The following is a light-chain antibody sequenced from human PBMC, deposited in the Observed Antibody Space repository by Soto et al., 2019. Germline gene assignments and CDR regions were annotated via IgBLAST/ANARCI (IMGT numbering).Light chain of an antibody. J-gene: IGKJ1*01. Sequence: DIQMTQSPSTLSASLGDRVIITCRASQTISRWLAWYQQKPGKAPKLLIYDASSLESGVPSRFSGSGSGTEFTLTINSLHPDDFVTYYCQQYSSYWTFGQGTKVEIK. CDR2: DAS. CDR1: QTISRW. V-gene: IGKV1-5*01. CDR3: QQYSSYWT.